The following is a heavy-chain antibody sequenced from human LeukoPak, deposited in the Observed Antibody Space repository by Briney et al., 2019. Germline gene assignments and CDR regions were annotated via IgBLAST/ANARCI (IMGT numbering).Heavy chain of an antibody. V-gene: IGHV3-23*01. CDR2: ISGSGGST. Sequence: PGGSLRPSCAASGFTFNSYTMNWVRQAPGKGLEWVSVISGSGGSTYYADSVKGRFTISRDNSKNTLYLQMNSLRAEDTAVYYCAKGWRGSISPLDYWGQGTLVTVSS. CDR3: AKGWRGSISPLDY. CDR1: GFTFNSYT. D-gene: IGHD2-2*01. J-gene: IGHJ4*02.